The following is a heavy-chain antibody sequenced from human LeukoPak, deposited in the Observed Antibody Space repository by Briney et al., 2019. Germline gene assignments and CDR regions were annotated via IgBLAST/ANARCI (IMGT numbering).Heavy chain of an antibody. CDR1: GGSISSYY. J-gene: IGHJ4*02. V-gene: IGHV4-59*01. Sequence: SETLSLTCTVSGGSISSYYWSWIRQPPGKGLEWIGYIYYSGSTNYNPSLKSRVTISVGTSKNQFSLKLSSVTAADTAVYYCARAASVGDFDYWGQGTLVTVSS. D-gene: IGHD3-16*01. CDR3: ARAASVGDFDY. CDR2: IYYSGST.